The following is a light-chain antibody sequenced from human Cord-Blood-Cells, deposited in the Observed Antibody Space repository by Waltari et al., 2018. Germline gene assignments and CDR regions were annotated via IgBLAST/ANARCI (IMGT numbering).Light chain of an antibody. CDR3: QQSYSTPPIT. Sequence: DIQMTQSPSSLSASVGDRVTITCRASQSISSYLNWYQQKPGKAPKLLLYAASSLQSGVPSRFIGSGSGTDFTLTISSLQPEDFATYYCQQSYSTPPITFGPGTKVDIK. V-gene: IGKV1-39*01. CDR1: QSISSY. J-gene: IGKJ3*01. CDR2: AAS.